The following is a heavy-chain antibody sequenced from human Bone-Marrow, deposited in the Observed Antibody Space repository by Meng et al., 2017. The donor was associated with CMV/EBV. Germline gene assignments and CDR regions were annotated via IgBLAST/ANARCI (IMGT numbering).Heavy chain of an antibody. CDR3: ARGFYSGYDYLDAFDI. CDR2: INANSGGT. D-gene: IGHD5-12*01. V-gene: IGHV1-2*02. Sequence: ASVKVSCKASGYTFTGYYMHWVRQAPGQGLEWMGWINANSGGTNYAQKFQGRVTMTRDTSISTAYMELSRLRSDDTAVYYCARGFYSGYDYLDAFDIWGQGTMVTVSS. CDR1: GYTFTGYY. J-gene: IGHJ3*02.